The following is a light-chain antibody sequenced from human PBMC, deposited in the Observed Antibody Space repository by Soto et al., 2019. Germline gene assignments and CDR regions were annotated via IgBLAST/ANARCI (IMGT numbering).Light chain of an antibody. Sequence: QLTQSPSSLSASVGDRVNITCRASQGISSYLAWYQQKPGKAPKLLIYAASTLQSGVPSRFSGSGSGTDFTLTISSLQPEDFATYYCQQLNSYLGITFGQGTRLEIK. V-gene: IGKV1-9*01. CDR3: QQLNSYLGIT. CDR2: AAS. J-gene: IGKJ5*01. CDR1: QGISSY.